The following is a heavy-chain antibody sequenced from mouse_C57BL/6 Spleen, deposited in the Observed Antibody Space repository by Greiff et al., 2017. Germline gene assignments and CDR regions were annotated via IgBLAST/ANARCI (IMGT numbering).Heavy chain of an antibody. Sequence: VQLQQSGAELVKPGASVKISCKASGYAFSSYWMNWVKQRPGKGLEWIGQIYPGDGDTNYNGKVKGKATLTADKSSSTAYMQLSSLTSEDSAVYFCARYGDDRAMDYWGQGTSVTVSS. CDR3: ARYGDDRAMDY. D-gene: IGHD1-1*01. CDR1: GYAFSSYW. J-gene: IGHJ4*01. V-gene: IGHV1-80*01. CDR2: IYPGDGDT.